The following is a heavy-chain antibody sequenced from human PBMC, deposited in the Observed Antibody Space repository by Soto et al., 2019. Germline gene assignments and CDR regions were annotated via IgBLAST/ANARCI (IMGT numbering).Heavy chain of an antibody. CDR1: GGSISSGGYS. V-gene: IGHV4-30-2*01. CDR2: IYHSGST. D-gene: IGHD3-22*01. Sequence: QLQLQESGSGLVKPSQTLSLTCAVSGGSISSGGYSWSWIRQPPGKGLEWIGYIYHSGSTYYNPSLKSRVTISVDRSKNQFSLKLSSVTAADTAVYYCARGGYYYDSSGYTFDHWGQGTLVTVSS. J-gene: IGHJ4*02. CDR3: ARGGYYYDSSGYTFDH.